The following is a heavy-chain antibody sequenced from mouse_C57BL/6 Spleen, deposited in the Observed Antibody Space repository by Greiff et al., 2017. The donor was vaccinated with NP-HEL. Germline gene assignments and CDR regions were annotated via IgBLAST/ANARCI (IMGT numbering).Heavy chain of an antibody. CDR2: IHPNSGST. CDR1: GYTFTSYW. CDR3: ARYYDGYYPRYYAMDY. Sequence: QVQLQQSGAELVKPGASVKLSCKASGYTFTSYWMHWVKQRPGQGLEWIGMIHPNSGSTNYNEKFKSKATLTVDKSSSTAYMQLSSLTSEDSAVYYCARYYDGYYPRYYAMDYWGQGTSVTVSS. D-gene: IGHD2-3*01. J-gene: IGHJ4*01. V-gene: IGHV1-64*01.